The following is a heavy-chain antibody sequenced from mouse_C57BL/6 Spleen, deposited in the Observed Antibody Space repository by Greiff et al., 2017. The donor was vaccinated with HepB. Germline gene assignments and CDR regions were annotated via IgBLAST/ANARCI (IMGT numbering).Heavy chain of an antibody. CDR1: GFTFSDAW. D-gene: IGHD1-1*02. Sequence: EVQVVESGGGLVQPGGSMKLSCAASGFTFSDAWMDWVRQSPEKGLEWVAEIRNKANNHATYYAESVKGRFTISRDDSKSSVYLQMNSLRAEDTGIYYCTRRWDWYFDVWGTGTTVTVSS. CDR2: IRNKANNHAT. CDR3: TRRWDWYFDV. V-gene: IGHV6-6*01. J-gene: IGHJ1*03.